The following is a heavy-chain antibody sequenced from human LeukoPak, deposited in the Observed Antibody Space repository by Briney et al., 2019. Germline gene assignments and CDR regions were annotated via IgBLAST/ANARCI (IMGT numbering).Heavy chain of an antibody. CDR1: GGSISSYY. Sequence: KPSETLSLTCTVSGGSISSYYWSWIRQPPGKGLEWIGYIYYSGSTNYNPSLKSRVTISVDTSKNQFSLKLSSVTAADTAVHYCARDSRGGGPDFDYWGQGTLVTVSS. V-gene: IGHV4-59*01. CDR3: ARDSRGGGPDFDY. CDR2: IYYSGST. J-gene: IGHJ4*02. D-gene: IGHD3-16*01.